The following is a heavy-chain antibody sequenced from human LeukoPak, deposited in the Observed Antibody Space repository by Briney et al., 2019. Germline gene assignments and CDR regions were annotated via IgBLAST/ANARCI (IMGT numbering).Heavy chain of an antibody. CDR1: GGSISSYY. Sequence: PSETLSLTCTVSGGSISSYYWSWIRQPPGKGLEWIGSIYYSGSTYYNPSLKSRVTISVDTSKNQFSLKLSSVTAADTAVYYCARSSSGWSFDPWGQGTLVTVSS. V-gene: IGHV4-59*05. CDR3: ARSSSGWSFDP. D-gene: IGHD6-19*01. CDR2: IYYSGST. J-gene: IGHJ5*02.